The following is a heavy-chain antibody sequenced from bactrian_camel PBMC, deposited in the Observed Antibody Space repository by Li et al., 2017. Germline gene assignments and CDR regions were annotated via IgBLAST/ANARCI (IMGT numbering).Heavy chain of an antibody. CDR3: AAATLVCTGTYGGPIHEADFGF. CDR2: IASDGTL. CDR1: GVSFNGFE. J-gene: IGHJ6*01. D-gene: IGHD5*01. Sequence: HAQLVESGGGSVQAGESLRLSCTASGVSFNGFEMGWYRQPLGRDCELVSSIASDGTLYYADFVKGRFTISQGSAKNTVYLQMNSLKPEDTGMYTCAAATLVCTGTYGGPIHEADFGFWGQGTQVTVS. V-gene: IGHV3S55*01.